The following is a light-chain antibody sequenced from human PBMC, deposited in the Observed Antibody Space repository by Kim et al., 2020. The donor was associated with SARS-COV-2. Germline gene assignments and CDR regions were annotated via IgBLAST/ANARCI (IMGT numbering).Light chain of an antibody. J-gene: IGKJ4*01. Sequence: EVVLTQSPATLSLSPGDRATLSCRASQYVKNSVAWYQQKPGQPPRLFIYDASDRATGVPARFAGSWSGTDFTLTISSLEPEDFAVYYCQQCNKCPPTFGRGTKVYI. CDR1: QYVKNS. CDR3: QQCNKCPPT. V-gene: IGKV3-11*01. CDR2: DAS.